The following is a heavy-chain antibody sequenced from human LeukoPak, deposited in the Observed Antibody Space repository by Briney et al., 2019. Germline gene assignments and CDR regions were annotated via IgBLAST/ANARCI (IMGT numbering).Heavy chain of an antibody. Sequence: GGSLRLSCAASGFTFSSYAMSWVRQAPGKGLEWVSSISSSSNYIYYAGSVKGRLIISRDNAKNSLYLQMNSLRAEDTAVYFCARGISVMDYWGQGTLVTVSS. CDR2: ISSSSNYI. CDR3: ARGISVMDY. V-gene: IGHV3-21*01. J-gene: IGHJ4*02. CDR1: GFTFSSYA.